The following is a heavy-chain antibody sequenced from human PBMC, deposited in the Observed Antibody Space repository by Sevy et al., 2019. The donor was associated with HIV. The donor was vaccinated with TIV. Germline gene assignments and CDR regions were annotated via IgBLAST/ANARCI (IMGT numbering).Heavy chain of an antibody. D-gene: IGHD3-16*01. J-gene: IGHJ4*02. CDR3: AGLEEMGYYFDY. CDR2: IYYSGST. CDR1: GGSISSSSYY. V-gene: IGHV4-39*01. Sequence: SETLSLTCTVSGGSISSSSYYWGWIRQPPGKGLEWIGSIYYSGSTYYNPSLKSRVTISVDTSKNQFSLKLSSVTAADTAVYYCAGLEEMGYYFDYWGQGTLVTVSS.